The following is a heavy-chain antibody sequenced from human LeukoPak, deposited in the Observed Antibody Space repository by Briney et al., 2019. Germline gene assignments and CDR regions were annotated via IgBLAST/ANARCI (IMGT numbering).Heavy chain of an antibody. CDR1: GGSISSYY. V-gene: IGHV4-59*01. Sequence: SETLSLTCTVSGGSISSYYWSWIRQPPGKGLEWIGYIYYSGSTNYNPSLKSRVTISVDTSKNQFSLKLSSVTAADTAVYYCARGLTVAGRGYFDYWGQGTLVTVSS. CDR3: ARGLTVAGRGYFDY. J-gene: IGHJ4*02. CDR2: IYYSGST. D-gene: IGHD6-19*01.